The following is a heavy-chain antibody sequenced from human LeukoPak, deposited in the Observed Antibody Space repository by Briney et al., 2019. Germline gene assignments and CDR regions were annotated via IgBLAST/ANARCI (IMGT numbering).Heavy chain of an antibody. CDR2: IYHSGST. V-gene: IGHV4-30-2*02. Sequence: PSETLSLTCTVSGGSISSFTYYWSWIRQPPGKGLEWIGYIYHSGSTYYNPSLKSRVTISVDTSKNQFSLKLSSVTAADTAVYYCARRKVPAAGNVKGAFDIWGQGTMVTVSS. D-gene: IGHD6-13*01. CDR1: GGSISSFTYY. CDR3: ARRKVPAAGNVKGAFDI. J-gene: IGHJ3*02.